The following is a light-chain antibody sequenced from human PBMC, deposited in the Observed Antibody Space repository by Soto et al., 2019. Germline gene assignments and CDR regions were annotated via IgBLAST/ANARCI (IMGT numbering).Light chain of an antibody. V-gene: IGLV2-23*01. CDR3: CLYAGSSTFV. J-gene: IGLJ1*01. Sequence: QSALTQPASVSGSPGQSITISCTGTSSDVGSYNLVSWYQQHPGKAPKLMIYEGSKRPSGVSNRFSGSKSGNTASLTISGLQAEDEADYYCCLYAGSSTFVFGIGTKLTVL. CDR1: SSDVGSYNL. CDR2: EGS.